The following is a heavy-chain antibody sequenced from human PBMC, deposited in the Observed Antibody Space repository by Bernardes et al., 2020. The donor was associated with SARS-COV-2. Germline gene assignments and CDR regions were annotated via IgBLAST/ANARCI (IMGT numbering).Heavy chain of an antibody. Sequence: GRSLRLSCAASGFTFSSYGMHWVRQAPGKGLEWVAVIWYDGSNKYYADSVKGRFTISRDNSKNTLYLQMNSLRAEDTAVYYCARDGQWPTHWYFDLWGRGTLVTVSS. CDR2: IWYDGSNK. V-gene: IGHV3-33*01. D-gene: IGHD6-19*01. CDR1: GFTFSSYG. CDR3: ARDGQWPTHWYFDL. J-gene: IGHJ2*01.